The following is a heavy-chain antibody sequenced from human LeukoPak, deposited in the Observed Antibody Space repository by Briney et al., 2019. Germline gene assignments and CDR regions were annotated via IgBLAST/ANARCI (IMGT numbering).Heavy chain of an antibody. J-gene: IGHJ4*02. CDR2: ISPYNGNT. V-gene: IGHV1-18*01. CDR1: AYTFSSHS. D-gene: IGHD3-10*01. Sequence: GASVKVSCKTSAYTFSSHSMNWVRQAPGQGLEWLGWISPYNGNTKYAQKIQGRATMTTDTSTSTAYLELRSLRSDDTAVYYCARGEYDLLGDYWGQGTLVTVSS. CDR3: ARGEYDLLGDY.